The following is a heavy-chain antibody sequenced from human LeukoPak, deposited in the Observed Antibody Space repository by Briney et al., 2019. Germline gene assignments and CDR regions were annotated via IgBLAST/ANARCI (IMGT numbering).Heavy chain of an antibody. Sequence: PGRSLRLSYAASGFTFSSYAMHWVRQAPGKGLEWVAVISYDGSNKYYADSVKGRFTISRDNSKNTLYLQMNSLRAEDTAVYYCARDLLHAMVLVWYYYGMDVWGQGTTVTVSS. CDR1: GFTFSSYA. D-gene: IGHD5-18*01. V-gene: IGHV3-30-3*01. CDR3: ARDLLHAMVLVWYYYGMDV. J-gene: IGHJ6*02. CDR2: ISYDGSNK.